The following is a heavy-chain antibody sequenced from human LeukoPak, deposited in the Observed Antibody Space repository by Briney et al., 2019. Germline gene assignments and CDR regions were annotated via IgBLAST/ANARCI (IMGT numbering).Heavy chain of an antibody. CDR3: AKNPSPLIWSQDAFDI. Sequence: PGGSLRLSCAASGFTFSDYYMSWIRQAPGKGLEWVSYISSSGSTIYYADSVKGRFTISRDNAKNSLYLQMNSLRAEDTAVYYCAKNPSPLIWSQDAFDIWGQGTMVTVSS. CDR1: GFTFSDYY. CDR2: ISSSGSTI. J-gene: IGHJ3*02. V-gene: IGHV3-11*01. D-gene: IGHD3-3*01.